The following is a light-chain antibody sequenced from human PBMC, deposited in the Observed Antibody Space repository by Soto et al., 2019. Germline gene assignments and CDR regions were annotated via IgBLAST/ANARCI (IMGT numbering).Light chain of an antibody. CDR1: QSISSY. V-gene: IGKV1-39*01. CDR2: SAS. Sequence: DIQMTQSPSSLSASVGDRVTITCRASQSISSYLNWYQQKPGKDPKLLIYSASSLQSGVPSRFSGSGSGTDFTLTISSLQPEDFATYYCQQSYSTPQFGQGTKV. J-gene: IGKJ1*01. CDR3: QQSYSTPQ.